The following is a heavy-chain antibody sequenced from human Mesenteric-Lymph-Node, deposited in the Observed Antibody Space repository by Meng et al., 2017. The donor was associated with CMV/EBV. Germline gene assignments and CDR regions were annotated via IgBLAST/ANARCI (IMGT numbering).Heavy chain of an antibody. CDR3: ARDLTGDYFDY. Sequence: SCKASGYTVTSYYMHWVRQAPGQGLEWMGIINPSGGSTSYAQKFQGRVNMTRDTSTSTVYMELSSLRSEDTAVYYCARDLTGDYFDYWGQGTLVTVSS. CDR2: INPSGGST. D-gene: IGHD3-9*01. CDR1: GYTVTSYY. V-gene: IGHV1-46*01. J-gene: IGHJ4*02.